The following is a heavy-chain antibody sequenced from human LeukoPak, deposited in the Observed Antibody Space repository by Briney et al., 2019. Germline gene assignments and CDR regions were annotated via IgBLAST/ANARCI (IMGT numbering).Heavy chain of an antibody. CDR3: VRDAYNILTAPYFDY. Sequence: PGGSLRLSCAASGFTFSRDWMHWVRQAPGKGLLWVSRINSDGSTTSYADPVKGRFTISRDNAKNTLYLQMDSLRAEDTAVYYCVRDAYNILTAPYFDYWGQGTLVTVSS. J-gene: IGHJ4*02. CDR1: GFTFSRDW. CDR2: INSDGSTT. V-gene: IGHV3-74*01. D-gene: IGHD3-9*01.